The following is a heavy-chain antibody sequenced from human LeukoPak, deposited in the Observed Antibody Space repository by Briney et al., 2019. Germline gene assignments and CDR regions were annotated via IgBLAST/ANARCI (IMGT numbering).Heavy chain of an antibody. V-gene: IGHV4-39*07. CDR3: AREDYSNYHWFDP. Sequence: SETLSLTCTVSGGSISSSSYYWGWIRQPPGKGLEWIGSIYYSGSTYYNPSLKSRVTISVDTSKNQFSLKLSSVTAADTAVYYCAREDYSNYHWFDPWGQGTLVTVSS. J-gene: IGHJ5*02. CDR1: GGSISSSSYY. D-gene: IGHD4-11*01. CDR2: IYYSGST.